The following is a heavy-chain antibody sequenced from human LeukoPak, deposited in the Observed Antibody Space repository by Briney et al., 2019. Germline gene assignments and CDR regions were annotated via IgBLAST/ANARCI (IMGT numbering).Heavy chain of an antibody. J-gene: IGHJ6*03. D-gene: IGHD2/OR15-2a*01. CDR3: AAYYLSGGYYYYYYMDV. Sequence: PSETLSLTCTVSGGSISSGSYYWSWIRQPAGKGLEWIGRIYTSGSTNYNPSLKSRVTISVDTSKNQFSLKLSSVTAADTAVYYCAAYYLSGGYYYYYYMDVWGKGTMVTVSS. V-gene: IGHV4-61*02. CDR2: IYTSGST. CDR1: GGSISSGSYY.